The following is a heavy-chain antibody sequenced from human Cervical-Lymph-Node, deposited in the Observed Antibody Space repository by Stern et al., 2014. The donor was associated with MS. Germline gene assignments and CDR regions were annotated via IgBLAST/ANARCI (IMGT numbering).Heavy chain of an antibody. D-gene: IGHD2-15*01. CDR3: AREVAGGDFDF. Sequence: DQLVESGAEVKKPGASVKVSCKASGYIYTGYFIHWVRQAPGQGLEWMGWINPNNGARKYAQKFQGWVTLTRDTSISTAYMELNRLRSDGTAVYYCAREVAGGDFDFWGQGTLVTVSS. CDR2: INPNNGAR. J-gene: IGHJ4*02. V-gene: IGHV1-2*04. CDR1: GYIYTGYF.